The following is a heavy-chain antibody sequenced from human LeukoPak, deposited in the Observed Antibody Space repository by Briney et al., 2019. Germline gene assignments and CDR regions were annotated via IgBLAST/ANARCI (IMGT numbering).Heavy chain of an antibody. CDR1: GFSISSYY. Sequence: SETLSLTCTVSGFSISSYYLSWIRQPPGKELEWIWEINHSGSTNYNASLKSRVTISIDTSKNQFSLKLNSVTAADTAVYYCASGRIQLWLRREYWGQGTLVTVSS. D-gene: IGHD5-18*01. V-gene: IGHV4-34*01. CDR2: INHSGST. J-gene: IGHJ4*02. CDR3: ASGRIQLWLRREY.